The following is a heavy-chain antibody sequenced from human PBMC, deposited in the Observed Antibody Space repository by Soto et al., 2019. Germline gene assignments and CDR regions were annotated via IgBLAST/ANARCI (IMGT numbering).Heavy chain of an antibody. CDR2: INPSGGST. D-gene: IGHD6-13*01. Sequence: ASVKVSCKASGYTFTSYYMHWVRQAPGQGLEWMGIINPSGGSTSYAQKFQGRVTMTRDTSTSTVYMELSSLRSEDTAVYYCARGARVAAAVWDWLDPWGQITLVTGSS. CDR3: ARGARVAAAVWDWLDP. J-gene: IGHJ5*02. CDR1: GYTFTSYY. V-gene: IGHV1-46*01.